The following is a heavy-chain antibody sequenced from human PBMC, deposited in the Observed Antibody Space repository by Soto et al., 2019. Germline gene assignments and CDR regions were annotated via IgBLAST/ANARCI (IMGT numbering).Heavy chain of an antibody. J-gene: IGHJ1*01. CDR3: AGSSIAAREYFQH. CDR1: GFTFSSYW. V-gene: IGHV3-7*01. CDR2: IKQDGSEK. D-gene: IGHD6-6*01. Sequence: AGSLRLSCAASGFTFSSYWMSWVRQAPGKGLEWVANIKQDGSEKYYVDSVKGRFTISRDNAKNSLYLQMDSLRAEDTAVYYCAGSSIAAREYFQHWGQGTLVTVSS.